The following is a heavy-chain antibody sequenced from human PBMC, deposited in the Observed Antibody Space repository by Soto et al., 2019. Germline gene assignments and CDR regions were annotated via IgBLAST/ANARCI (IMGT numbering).Heavy chain of an antibody. V-gene: IGHV3-21*01. CDR3: AREYDFWSGYSPHYYYGMDV. Sequence: PGGSLRLSCAASGFTFSSYSMNWVRQAPGKGLEWVSSISSSSSYIYYADSVKGRFTISRDNAKNSLYLQMNSLRAEDTAVYYCAREYDFWSGYSPHYYYGMDVWGQGTTVTVSS. CDR1: GFTFSSYS. CDR2: ISSSSSYI. D-gene: IGHD3-3*01. J-gene: IGHJ6*02.